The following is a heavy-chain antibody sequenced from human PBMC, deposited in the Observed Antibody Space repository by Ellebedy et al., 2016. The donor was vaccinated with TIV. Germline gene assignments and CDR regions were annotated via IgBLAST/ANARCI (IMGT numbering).Heavy chain of an antibody. CDR2: MNPNSGNT. V-gene: IGHV1-8*01. CDR1: GYTFTSYD. D-gene: IGHD1-26*01. CDR3: ARVSGSYYKSSSSAYFDY. Sequence: AASVKVSCKASGYTFTSYDINWVRQATGQGLAWMGWMNPNSGNTGYAQKFQGRVTMTRNTSISTAFMDLRSLRSDDTAVYYCARVSGSYYKSSSSAYFDYWGQGTLVTVSS. J-gene: IGHJ4*02.